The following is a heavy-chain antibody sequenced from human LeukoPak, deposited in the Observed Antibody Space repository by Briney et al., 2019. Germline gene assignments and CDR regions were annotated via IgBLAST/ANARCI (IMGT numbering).Heavy chain of an antibody. CDR1: GESFSGYF. CDR3: ARKSGYARDY. D-gene: IGHD5-12*01. Sequence: SETLSLTCAVYGESFSGYFWNWIRQPPGKGLEWIGEINHSGSTSNHNPSLKSRVTMSVDTSKNQFSLKLSSVTAAATAVYYCARKSGYARDYWGQGNLVTVSS. CDR2: INHSGSTS. J-gene: IGHJ4*02. V-gene: IGHV4-34*01.